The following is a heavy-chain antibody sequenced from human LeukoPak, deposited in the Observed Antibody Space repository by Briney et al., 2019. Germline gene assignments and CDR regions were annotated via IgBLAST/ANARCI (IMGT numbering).Heavy chain of an antibody. CDR2: INPNSGGT. J-gene: IGHJ6*02. CDR1: GYTFTGYY. CDR3: ARDLAIFGVVIILPYYYGMDV. D-gene: IGHD3-3*01. Sequence: ASVKVSCKASGYTFTGYYMHWVRQAPGQGLEWMGWINPNSGGTNYAQKFQGRVTMTRDTSISTAYMELGRLRSDDTAVYYCARDLAIFGVVIILPYYYGMDVWGQGTTVTVSS. V-gene: IGHV1-2*02.